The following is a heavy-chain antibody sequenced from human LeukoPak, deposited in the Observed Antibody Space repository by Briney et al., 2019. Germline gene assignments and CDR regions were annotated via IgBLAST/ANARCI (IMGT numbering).Heavy chain of an antibody. V-gene: IGHV3-23*01. J-gene: IGHJ4*02. CDR3: AKGYYGSGSYYFDY. D-gene: IGHD3-10*01. CDR1: GFTFSSYA. CDR2: ISGSGGST. Sequence: GSLRLSCAASGFTFSSYALSWVRQAPGKGLEWVSAISGSGGSTYYADSVKGRFTISRDNSKNTLYLQMNSLRAEDTAVYYCAKGYYGSGSYYFDYWGQGTLVTVSS.